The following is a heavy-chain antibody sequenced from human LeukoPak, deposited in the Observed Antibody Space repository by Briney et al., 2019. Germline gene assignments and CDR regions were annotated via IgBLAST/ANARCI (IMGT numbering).Heavy chain of an antibody. Sequence: ETLSLTCTVSGYSISSSYYWGWIRQPPGKGLEWVSSITASSTAIYSADSVKGRFTISRDDSKNTLYLQMNSLRAEDTAVYHCGTDIVAHDYRMLLDPWGPGTLVTVSS. V-gene: IGHV3-21*01. CDR1: GYSISSSYY. CDR3: GTDIVAHDYRMLLDP. D-gene: IGHD5-12*01. CDR2: ITASSTAI. J-gene: IGHJ5*02.